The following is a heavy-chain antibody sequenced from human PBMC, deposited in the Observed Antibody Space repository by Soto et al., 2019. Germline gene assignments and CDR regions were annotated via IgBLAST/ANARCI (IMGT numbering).Heavy chain of an antibody. CDR3: ARGKVGAAAFDY. D-gene: IGHD1-26*01. CDR2: VDGSSSII. CDR1: GFTFSPYS. J-gene: IGHJ4*02. V-gene: IGHV3-48*02. Sequence: EVQLVESGGGFVQRGGSLTLSWGASGFTFSPYSRNWVRQVPGKGLAWVSYVDGSSSIIYYADSVKGRFTISRDNAKNSLHLQMNSLRDEDTAVYYCARGKVGAAAFDYWGQGTLVTVSS.